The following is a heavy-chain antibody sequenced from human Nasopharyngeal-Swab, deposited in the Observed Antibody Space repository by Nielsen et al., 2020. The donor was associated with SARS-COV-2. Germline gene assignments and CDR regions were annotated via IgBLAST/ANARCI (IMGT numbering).Heavy chain of an antibody. CDR2: INWNGGST. CDR1: GFTFDDYG. D-gene: IGHD5-12*01. J-gene: IGHJ5*02. V-gene: IGHV3-20*01. CDR3: ARSGSGYARGWFDP. Sequence: GVSLRISWAAAGFTFDDYGMSWVRQAPGKGLEWVSGINWNGGSTGYADSVKGRFTISRDNAKNSLYLQMNSLRAEDTALYHCARSGSGYARGWFDPWGRGTLVTVSS.